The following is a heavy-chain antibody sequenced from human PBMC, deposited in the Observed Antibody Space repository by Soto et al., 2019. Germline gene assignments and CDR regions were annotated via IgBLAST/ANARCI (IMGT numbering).Heavy chain of an antibody. CDR1: GYTFTGYY. J-gene: IGHJ6*02. D-gene: IGHD2-2*01. CDR2: INPNSGGT. V-gene: IGHV1-2*04. Sequence: ASVKVSCKASGYTFTGYYMHWVRQAPGQGLEWMGWINPNSGGTNYAQKFQGWVIMTRDTSISTAYMELSRLRSDDTAVYYCARDPRRRGYCSSTSCYSSYGMDVWGQGTTVTVSS. CDR3: ARDPRRRGYCSSTSCYSSYGMDV.